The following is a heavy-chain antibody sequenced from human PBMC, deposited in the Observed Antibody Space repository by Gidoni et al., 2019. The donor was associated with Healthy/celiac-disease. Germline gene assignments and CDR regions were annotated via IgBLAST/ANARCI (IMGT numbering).Heavy chain of an antibody. J-gene: IGHJ6*02. V-gene: IGHV1-18*01. D-gene: IGHD4-17*01. Sequence: QVQLVQSGAEVKTPGAAGKVACKASGYRCSSNGISWVRQAPGQGLEWMGWSSAYNGNTNYAQKLQGRVTMTTDTSTSTAYMELRSLRSDDTAVYYCARFWTVTEYYYYGMDVWGQGTTVTVSS. CDR2: SSAYNGNT. CDR1: GYRCSSNG. CDR3: ARFWTVTEYYYYGMDV.